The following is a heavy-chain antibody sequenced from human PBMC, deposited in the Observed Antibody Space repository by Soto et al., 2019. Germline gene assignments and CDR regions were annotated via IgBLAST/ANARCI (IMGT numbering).Heavy chain of an antibody. CDR3: AGVGRWAVAGTNRVY. CDR1: GFTFSSYW. CDR2: INSDGSST. D-gene: IGHD6-19*01. V-gene: IGHV3-74*01. Sequence: GGSLRLSCAASGFTFSSYWMHWVRQAPGKGLVWVSRINSDGSSTSYADSVKGRFTISRDNAKNTLYLQMNSLRAEDTAVYYCAGVGRWAVAGTNRVYWGQGTLVTVSS. J-gene: IGHJ4*02.